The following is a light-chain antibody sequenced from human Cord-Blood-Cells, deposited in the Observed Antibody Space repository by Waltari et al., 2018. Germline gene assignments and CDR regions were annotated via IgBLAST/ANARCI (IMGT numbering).Light chain of an antibody. V-gene: IGKV4-1*01. CDR2: WAS. J-gene: IGKJ1*01. Sequence: IVMKQSPDSLVVSLRERATISCLSSQSVLYSSNNKNYLALYQQKPGQPPKLLIYWASTRESGVPDRFSGSGSGTDFTLTISSLQAEDVAVYYCQQYYSTPWTFGQGTKVEIK. CDR1: QSVLYSSNNKNY. CDR3: QQYYSTPWT.